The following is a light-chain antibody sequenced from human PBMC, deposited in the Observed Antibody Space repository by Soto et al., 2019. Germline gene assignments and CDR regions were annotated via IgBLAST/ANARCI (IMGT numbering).Light chain of an antibody. V-gene: IGKV3-20*01. CDR2: GAS. CDR1: QSVSSSY. CDR3: HQYGSSSGT. Sequence: EIVLTQSPGTLSLSPGERATLSCRASQSVSSSYLAWYQQRPGQAPRLLIYGASSRATGIPDRFSGSGSGTSFTLTISRLEPEDFAVYYCHQYGSSSGTFGQGTKVEIK. J-gene: IGKJ1*01.